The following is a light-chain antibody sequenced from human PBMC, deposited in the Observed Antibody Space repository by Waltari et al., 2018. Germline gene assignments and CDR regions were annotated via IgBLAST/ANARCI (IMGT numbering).Light chain of an antibody. J-gene: IGKJ3*01. V-gene: IGKV1-39*01. CDR1: QSITTY. CDR2: GAS. CDR3: QQTYSTPPFT. Sequence: DIQMTQSPSSLSASVGDRVTIPCRASQSITTYLNWYQQKPGKAPNLLIYGASSLQSGVPSRFSGSGSGTDFTLTISSLQPEDFATYYCQQTYSTPPFTFGPGTKVDI.